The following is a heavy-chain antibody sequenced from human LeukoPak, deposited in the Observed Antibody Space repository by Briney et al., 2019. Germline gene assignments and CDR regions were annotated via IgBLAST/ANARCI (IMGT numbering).Heavy chain of an antibody. V-gene: IGHV3-30*02. J-gene: IGHJ6*03. CDR2: IRSDGSNK. Sequence: GGSLRLSCATSGFTFSSYAMHWVRQAPGKGLEWVAFIRSDGSNKYYADSVKGRFTISRDNSKNTLYLQMNSLRAEDTAVYYCASNSRYFDWLLTPYYYYYMDVWGKGTTVTISS. D-gene: IGHD3-9*01. CDR1: GFTFSSYA. CDR3: ASNSRYFDWLLTPYYYYYMDV.